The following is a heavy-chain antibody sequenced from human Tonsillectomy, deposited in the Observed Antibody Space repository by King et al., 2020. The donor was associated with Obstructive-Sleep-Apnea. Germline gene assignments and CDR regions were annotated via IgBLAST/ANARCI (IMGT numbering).Heavy chain of an antibody. Sequence: VQLVESGGGLVQPGGSLRLSCAASGFTFSSYWMHWVRQAPGKGLVWVSRINSDMTSTSYADSVKGRFTISRDNAKNTLYLQMKSLRAEDTAVYYCARDRGIAVAGTWGPADVWGQGTTVTVSS. CDR3: ARDRGIAVAGTWGPADV. V-gene: IGHV3-74*01. J-gene: IGHJ6*02. CDR2: INSDMTST. CDR1: GFTFSSYW. D-gene: IGHD6-19*01.